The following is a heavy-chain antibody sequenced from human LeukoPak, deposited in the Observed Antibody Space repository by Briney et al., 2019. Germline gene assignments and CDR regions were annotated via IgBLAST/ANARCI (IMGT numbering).Heavy chain of an antibody. J-gene: IGHJ4*02. V-gene: IGHV3-30*04. CDR3: ARDLSYYDSSGQLY. Sequence: GGSLRLSCAASGFTFSSYAMHWVRQAPGKGLEWVAVISYDGSNKYYADSVKGRFTISRDNSKNTLYLQMNSLRAEDTAVYYCARDLSYYDSSGQLYWGQGTLVTVSS. CDR1: GFTFSSYA. CDR2: ISYDGSNK. D-gene: IGHD3-22*01.